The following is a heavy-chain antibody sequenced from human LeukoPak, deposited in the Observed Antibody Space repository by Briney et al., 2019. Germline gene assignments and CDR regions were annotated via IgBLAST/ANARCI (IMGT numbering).Heavy chain of an antibody. D-gene: IGHD4/OR15-4a*01. J-gene: IGHJ4*02. CDR1: GFTVSTNS. CDR2: IYSDNT. CDR3: ARRAGAYSHPYDY. Sequence: GGSLRLSCTVSGFTVSTNSMSWVRQAPGKGLEWVLFIYSDNTHYSDSVKGRFTISRDNSKNTLYLQMNSLRAEDTAVYYCARRAGAYSHPYDYWGQGTLVTVSS. V-gene: IGHV3-53*01.